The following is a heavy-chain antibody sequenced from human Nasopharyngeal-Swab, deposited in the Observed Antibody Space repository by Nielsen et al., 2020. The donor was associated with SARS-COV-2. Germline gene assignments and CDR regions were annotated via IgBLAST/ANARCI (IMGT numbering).Heavy chain of an antibody. V-gene: IGHV3-53*01. Sequence: GESLKISCAASGFTVSSNYMSWVRQAPGKGLEWVSVIYSGDSTYYADSVKGRFTISRHNSKNTLYLQMNSLRAEDTAVYYCAKASGYIGELLYYYYYMDVWGKGTTVTVSS. CDR2: IYSGDST. D-gene: IGHD3-10*01. CDR1: GFTVSSNY. J-gene: IGHJ6*03. CDR3: AKASGYIGELLYYYYYMDV.